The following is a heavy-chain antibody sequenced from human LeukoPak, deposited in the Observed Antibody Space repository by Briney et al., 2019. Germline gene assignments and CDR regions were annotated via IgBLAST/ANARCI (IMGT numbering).Heavy chain of an antibody. D-gene: IGHD6-13*01. CDR1: GFTFSSYS. CDR3: ARDGYSRTSDY. Sequence: GGSLRLSCAASGFTFSSYSMNWVRQAPGKGLEWVSYISSSSSTVYYADSVKGRFTISRDNAKNSLYLQMNSLRAEDTAVYYCARDGYSRTSDYWGQGTLVTVSS. CDR2: ISSSSSTV. J-gene: IGHJ4*02. V-gene: IGHV3-48*04.